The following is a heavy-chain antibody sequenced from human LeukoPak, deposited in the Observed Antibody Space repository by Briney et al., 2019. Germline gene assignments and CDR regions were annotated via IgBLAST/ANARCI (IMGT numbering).Heavy chain of an antibody. D-gene: IGHD1-26*01. CDR1: GFTFSSYS. CDR2: ISSSSSYI. J-gene: IGHJ3*02. Sequence: PGGSLRLSCAASGFTFSSYSMNWVRQAPGKGLEWVSSISSSSSYIYYADSVKGRFTISRDNAKNSLYLQMNSLRAEDTAVYYCASPLKAELGAFDIWGQGTMVTVSS. CDR3: ASPLKAELGAFDI. V-gene: IGHV3-21*01.